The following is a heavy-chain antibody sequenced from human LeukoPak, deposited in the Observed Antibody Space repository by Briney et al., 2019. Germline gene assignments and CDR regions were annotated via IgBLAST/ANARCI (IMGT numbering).Heavy chain of an antibody. CDR1: GFTFRSYW. V-gene: IGHV4-34*01. Sequence: PGGSLRLSCAASGFTFRSYWMSWIRQPPGKGLEWIGEINHSGSTNYNPSLKSRVTISVDTSKNQFSLKLSSVTAADTAVYYCARKRTVRRRGELQGACWFDPWGQGTLVTVSS. J-gene: IGHJ5*02. CDR2: INHSGST. D-gene: IGHD1-7*01. CDR3: ARKRTVRRRGELQGACWFDP.